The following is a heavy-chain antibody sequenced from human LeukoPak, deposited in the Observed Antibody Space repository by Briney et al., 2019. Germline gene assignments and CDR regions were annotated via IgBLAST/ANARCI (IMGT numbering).Heavy chain of an antibody. D-gene: IGHD3-10*01. J-gene: IGHJ5*02. V-gene: IGHV4-34*01. CDR3: ARGGPFIYGSGSYFRNWFDP. Sequence: SETLSLTCAVYGGSFSGYYWSWIRQPPGKGLEWIGEINHSGSTNYNPSLKSRVTISVDTSKNQFSLKLSSVTAADTAVYYCARGGPFIYGSGSYFRNWFDPWGQGTLVTVSS. CDR2: INHSGST. CDR1: GGSFSGYY.